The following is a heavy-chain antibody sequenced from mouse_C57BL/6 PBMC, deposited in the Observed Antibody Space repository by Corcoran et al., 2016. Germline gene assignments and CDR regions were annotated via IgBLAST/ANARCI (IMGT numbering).Heavy chain of an antibody. CDR2: INPNNGGT. Sequence: EVQLQQSGPELVKPGASVKISCKASGYTFTDYYMNWVKQSHGKSLEWIGDINPNNGGTSYNQKFKGKATLTVDKSSSTAYMELRSLTSEDSAVYYCARGSSYYDYSYAMDYWGQGTSVTVSS. J-gene: IGHJ4*01. CDR3: ARGSSYYDYSYAMDY. D-gene: IGHD2-4*01. CDR1: GYTFTDYY. V-gene: IGHV1-26*01.